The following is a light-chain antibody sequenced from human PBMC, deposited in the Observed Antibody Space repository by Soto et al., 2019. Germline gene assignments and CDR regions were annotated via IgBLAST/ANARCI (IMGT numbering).Light chain of an antibody. CDR1: QGISSY. Sequence: AIRMTQSPSSFSASTGDRVTITCRASQGISSYLAWYQQKPGKAPKLLIYAASTLQSGVPSRFSGSGSGTDFTLTISCLQSEDFATYYCQQYDSDPVTCGQGTRLEIK. J-gene: IGKJ5*01. CDR2: AAS. V-gene: IGKV1-8*01. CDR3: QQYDSDPVT.